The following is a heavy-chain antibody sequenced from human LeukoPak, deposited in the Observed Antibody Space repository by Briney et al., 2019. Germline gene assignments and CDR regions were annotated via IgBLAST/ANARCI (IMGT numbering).Heavy chain of an antibody. Sequence: SETLSLTCAVYGGSFSGYYWSWIRQPPGKGLEWIGDIYYSGSIKYNPSLKSRVTMSVDTSKNQFSLKLSSVTAADTAIYYCARENPSGYYNRPIDYWGQGTLVTVSS. CDR2: IYYSGSI. V-gene: IGHV4-59*01. CDR1: GGSFSGYY. J-gene: IGHJ4*02. CDR3: ARENPSGYYNRPIDY. D-gene: IGHD3-22*01.